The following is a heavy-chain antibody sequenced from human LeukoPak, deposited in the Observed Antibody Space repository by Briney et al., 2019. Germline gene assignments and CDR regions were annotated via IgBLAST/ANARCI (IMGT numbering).Heavy chain of an antibody. Sequence: GGSLRLSRAASGFTFSIYSMSWVRQAPGKGLEWVANIKQGGGAVFYVDSVKGRFTISRDNAKNSLYLQMNSLRAEDTAVYYCARDWYGRSVATIPNFDYWGQGTLVTVSS. J-gene: IGHJ4*02. CDR2: IKQGGGAV. CDR3: ARDWYGRSVATIPNFDY. D-gene: IGHD5-12*01. V-gene: IGHV3-7*01. CDR1: GFTFSIYS.